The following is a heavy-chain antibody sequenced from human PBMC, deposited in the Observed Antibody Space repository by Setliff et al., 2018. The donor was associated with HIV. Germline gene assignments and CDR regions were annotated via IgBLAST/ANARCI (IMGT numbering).Heavy chain of an antibody. D-gene: IGHD3-10*01. V-gene: IGHV1-69*05. CDR3: ARLCGSGSYYNRDDAFDI. Sequence: SVKVSCKASGGTFSRYGINWVRQAPGQGLEWMGGIIPSFGTPNNAQKFQGRVTITMDESTSTAYMELSSLRSEDTAMYYCARLCGSGSYYNRDDAFDIWGQGTMVTVSS. CDR2: IIPSFGTP. CDR1: GGTFSRYG. J-gene: IGHJ3*02.